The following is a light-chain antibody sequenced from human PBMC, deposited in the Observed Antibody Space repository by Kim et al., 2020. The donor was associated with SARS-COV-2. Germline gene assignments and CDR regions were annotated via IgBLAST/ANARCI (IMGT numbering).Light chain of an antibody. J-gene: IGLJ3*02. CDR1: SRDGSGNHY. V-gene: IGLV2-8*01. CDR2: EVS. CDR3: SSYAGSNNWV. Sequence: GQSAPTCCTGTSRDGSGNHYGSWYQQHPGKAPKLMIYEVSKRPSGVPHHFSGSKSGNTAPLTVSGLQAEDEADYYCSSYAGSNNWVFGGGTQLTVL.